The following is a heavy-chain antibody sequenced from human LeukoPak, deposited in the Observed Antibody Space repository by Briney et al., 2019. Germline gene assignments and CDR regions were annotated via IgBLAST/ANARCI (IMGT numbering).Heavy chain of an antibody. CDR2: ISTNGDRT. V-gene: IGHV3-64*02. CDR3: ARGLAISSSGWYDTFDY. Sequence: GGSLKLSCAASGFTFSNSAMYWVRQAPGKGLEFVSVISTNGDRTYYADSVKGRFTISRDNSKNTLYLQMGSLRADDMAVYYCARGLAISSSGWYDTFDYWGQGALVTVSS. CDR1: GFTFSNSA. D-gene: IGHD6-19*01. J-gene: IGHJ4*02.